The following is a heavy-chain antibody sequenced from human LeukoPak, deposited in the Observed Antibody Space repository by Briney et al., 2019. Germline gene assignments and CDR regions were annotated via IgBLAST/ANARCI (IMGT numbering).Heavy chain of an antibody. CDR3: VKDSMAGGFDL. V-gene: IGHV3-9*01. CDR1: GFTFDDYA. D-gene: IGHD5-24*01. CDR2: ISWNSGSI. Sequence: GWSLRLSCAASGFTFDDYAMHWVRQAPGKGLEWVSGISWNSGSIGYADSVKGRFTISRDNAKNSLYLQMNSLRAEDTALYYCVKDSMAGGFDLWGRGTLVTVSS. J-gene: IGHJ2*01.